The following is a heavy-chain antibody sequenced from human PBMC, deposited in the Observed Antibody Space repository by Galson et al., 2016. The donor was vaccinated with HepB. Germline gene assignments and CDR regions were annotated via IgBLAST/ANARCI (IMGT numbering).Heavy chain of an antibody. CDR1: GFTFNNYG. CDR2: VWFDGFNK. J-gene: IGHJ4*02. V-gene: IGHV3-33*01. D-gene: IGHD5-18*01. CDR3: AREGGGYNYGTGPDY. Sequence: SLRLSCAASGFTFNNYGMHWVRQAPGKGLEWVAVVWFDGFNKNYADSVRGRFTISRDNSKNTLFLQMNSLRAEDTAVYYCAREGGGYNYGTGPDYWGQGALVTVSS.